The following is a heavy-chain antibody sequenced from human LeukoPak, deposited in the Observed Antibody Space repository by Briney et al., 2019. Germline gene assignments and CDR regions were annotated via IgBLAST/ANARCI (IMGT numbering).Heavy chain of an antibody. CDR3: ARGCSSTSCSSTPNGMDV. CDR2: INHSGGT. J-gene: IGHJ6*04. D-gene: IGHD2-2*01. V-gene: IGHV4-34*01. Sequence: SETLSLTCAVYGGSFSGYYWSWIRQPPGKGLEWIGEINHSGGTNYNPSLKSRVTISVDTSKNQFSLKLSSVTAADTAVYYCARGCSSTSCSSTPNGMDVWGKGTTVTVSS. CDR1: GGSFSGYY.